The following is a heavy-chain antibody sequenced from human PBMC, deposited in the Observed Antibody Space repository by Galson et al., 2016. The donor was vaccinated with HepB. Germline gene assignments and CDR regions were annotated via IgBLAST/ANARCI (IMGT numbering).Heavy chain of an antibody. CDR1: GGSLSRYY. V-gene: IGHV4-59*01. CDR3: AIWIHPNWFDP. D-gene: IGHD5-18*01. J-gene: IGHJ5*02. CDR2: IHYTGST. Sequence: SETLSLTCTVSGGSLSRYYWSWIRQPPGKGLEWLGYIHYTGSTTYQSSLKGRVTISVDMSKNLFSLKLMSVTAADTAVYYCAIWIHPNWFDPWGQGTLVTVSS.